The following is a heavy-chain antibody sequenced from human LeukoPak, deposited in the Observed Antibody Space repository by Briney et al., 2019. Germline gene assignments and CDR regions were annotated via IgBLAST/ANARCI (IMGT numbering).Heavy chain of an antibody. J-gene: IGHJ4*02. CDR1: LGSISSSSYY. CDR3: ARLMRYSGSYFDY. CDR2: IYHSGST. Sequence: PSETLSLTCTLSLGSISSSSYYWVWIRQPPGKGRVWLGSIYHSGSTFYNPSLKSRVTISVDTTKNQFSLKLRSVTAADTAVYYCARLMRYSGSYFDYWGQGTLVTVST. D-gene: IGHD1-26*01. V-gene: IGHV4-39*07.